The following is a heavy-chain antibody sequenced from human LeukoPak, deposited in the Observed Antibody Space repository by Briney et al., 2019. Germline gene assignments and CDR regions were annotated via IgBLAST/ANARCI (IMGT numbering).Heavy chain of an antibody. Sequence: GGSPRLSCAASGFTFSRAWMSWLRQAPGKGLEWVANIKEDGSEDCYADSVKGRFAISKDNAKNSLYLQMNSLRAEDTAMYYCARDADGYEDWGQGTLVTVSS. V-gene: IGHV3-7*01. D-gene: IGHD5-18*01. CDR3: ARDADGYED. J-gene: IGHJ4*02. CDR1: GFTFSRAW. CDR2: IKEDGSED.